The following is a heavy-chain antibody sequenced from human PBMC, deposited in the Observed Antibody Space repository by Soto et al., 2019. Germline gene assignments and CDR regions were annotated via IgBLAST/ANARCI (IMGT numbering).Heavy chain of an antibody. V-gene: IGHV1-3*01. CDR2: INAGNGNT. CDR1: GYTFTSYD. J-gene: IGHJ5*02. Sequence: ASVKVSCKASGYTFTSYDMHWVRQAPGQRLEWMGWINAGNGNTKYSQKFQGRVTITRDTSASTAYMELSSLRSEDTAVYYCARDYGDYDNWFDPWGQGTLVTVSS. D-gene: IGHD4-17*01. CDR3: ARDYGDYDNWFDP.